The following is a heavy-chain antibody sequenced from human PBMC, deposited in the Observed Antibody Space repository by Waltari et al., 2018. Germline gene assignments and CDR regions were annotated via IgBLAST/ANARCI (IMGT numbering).Heavy chain of an antibody. CDR2: IIQVGSER. J-gene: IGHJ1*01. V-gene: IGHV3-7*01. Sequence: EAQLVESGGGLVQPGGSLRLTCVASGFPFSDYWMFWVRQAPGKGLEWVANIIQVGSERYHADSVKGRFTISRDNAKNSLYLEMNSLGVEDTAVYYCVRPRTALFREGLNVWGQGTQVIVSS. D-gene: IGHD2-21*02. CDR3: VRPRTALFREGLNV. CDR1: GFPFSDYW.